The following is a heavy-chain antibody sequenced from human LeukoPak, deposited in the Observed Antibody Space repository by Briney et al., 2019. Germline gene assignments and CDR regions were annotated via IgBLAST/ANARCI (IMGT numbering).Heavy chain of an antibody. CDR2: ICYSGST. J-gene: IGHJ4*02. CDR1: GGSISSYY. CDR3: ATETAEWLGGRFEY. V-gene: IGHV4-59*01. Sequence: PSETLSLTCSVSGGSISSYYWSWIRQPPGKGLEWIGYICYSGSTKYNPSFKSRVTMSVDTSKNEFSLKLNSVTAADTAVYYCATETAEWLGGRFEYWGRGALVTVSS. D-gene: IGHD3-3*01.